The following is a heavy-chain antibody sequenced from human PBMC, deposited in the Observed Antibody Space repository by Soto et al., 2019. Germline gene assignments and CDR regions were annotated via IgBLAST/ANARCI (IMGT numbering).Heavy chain of an antibody. CDR2: IYSGGST. J-gene: IGHJ4*02. CDR1: GFTVSSNY. D-gene: IGHD2-2*01. Sequence: GSLRLSCAASGFTVSSNYMSWVRQAPGKGLEWVSVIYSGGSTYYADSVKGRFTISRDNSKNTLYLQMNSLRAEDTAVYYCAKAFGPAAPYYFDYWGQGTLVTVSS. CDR3: AKAFGPAAPYYFDY. V-gene: IGHV3-66*01.